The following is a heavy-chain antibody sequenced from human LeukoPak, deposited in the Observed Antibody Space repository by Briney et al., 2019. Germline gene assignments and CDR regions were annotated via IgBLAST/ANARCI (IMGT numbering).Heavy chain of an antibody. CDR3: AGDSSGYYYAFDI. CDR1: GFTFSDYY. V-gene: IGHV3-11*01. D-gene: IGHD3-22*01. CDR2: ISSSDSTI. J-gene: IGHJ3*02. Sequence: AGGSLRLSCAASGFTFSDYYMSWIRQAPGKGLEWVSYISSSDSTIYYADSVKGRFTISRDNAKNSLYLQMNSLRAEDTAVYYCAGDSSGYYYAFDIWGQGTMVTVSS.